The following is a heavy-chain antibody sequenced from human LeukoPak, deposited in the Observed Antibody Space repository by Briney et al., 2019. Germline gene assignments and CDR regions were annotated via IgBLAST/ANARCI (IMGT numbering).Heavy chain of an antibody. CDR1: GGSFSGYY. CDR2: IYTSGST. D-gene: IGHD3-22*01. V-gene: IGHV4-59*10. Sequence: SETLSLTCAVYGGSFSGYYWSWIRQPPGKGLEWIGRIYTSGSTNYNPSLKSRVTMSVDTSKNQFSLKLSSVTAADTAVYYCAKHYYDSSGYYYYYMDVWGKGTTVTVSS. J-gene: IGHJ6*03. CDR3: AKHYYDSSGYYYYYMDV.